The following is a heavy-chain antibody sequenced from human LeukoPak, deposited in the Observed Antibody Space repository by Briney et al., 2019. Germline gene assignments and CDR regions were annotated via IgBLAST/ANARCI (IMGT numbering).Heavy chain of an antibody. CDR1: GYTFTSYY. Sequence: ASVKVSCKVSGYTFTSYYMHWVRQAPGQGLEWMGIINPSGGSTSYAQKFQGRVTMTRDTSTSTVYMELSSLRSEDTAVYYCARDGVTFGGVIAPFDYWGQGTLVTVSS. CDR2: INPSGGST. CDR3: ARDGVTFGGVIAPFDY. D-gene: IGHD3-16*02. J-gene: IGHJ4*02. V-gene: IGHV1-46*01.